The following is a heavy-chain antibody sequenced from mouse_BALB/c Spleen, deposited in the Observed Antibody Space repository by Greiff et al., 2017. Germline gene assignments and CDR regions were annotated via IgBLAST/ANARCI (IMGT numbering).Heavy chain of an antibody. CDR1: GFTFSSFG. V-gene: IGHV5-17*02. Sequence: EVQLVESGGGLVQPGGSRKLSCAASGFTFSSFGMHWVRQAPEKGLEWVAYISSGSSTIYYADTVKGRFTISRDNPKNTLFLQMTSLRSEDTAMYYCARGGYYGSSYTAMDYWGQGTSVTVSS. J-gene: IGHJ4*01. CDR3: ARGGYYGSSYTAMDY. CDR2: ISSGSSTI. D-gene: IGHD1-1*01.